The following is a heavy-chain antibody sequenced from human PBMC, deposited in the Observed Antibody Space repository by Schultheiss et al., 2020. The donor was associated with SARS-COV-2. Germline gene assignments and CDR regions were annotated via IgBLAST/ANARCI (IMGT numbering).Heavy chain of an antibody. D-gene: IGHD6-19*01. CDR3: ARSSSGWFGDAFDI. CDR2: ISGSGGNT. J-gene: IGHJ3*02. CDR1: GFSFSTFP. V-gene: IGHV3-23*01. Sequence: GGSLRLSCEASGFSFSTFPMSWVRQAPGRGLQWVSLISGSGGNTYYADSVKGRFTISRDNSKNTLYLQMNSLRAEDTAVYYCARSSSGWFGDAFDIWGQGTMVTVSS.